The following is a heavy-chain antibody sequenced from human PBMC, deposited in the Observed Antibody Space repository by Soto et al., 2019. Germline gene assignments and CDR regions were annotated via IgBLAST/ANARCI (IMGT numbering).Heavy chain of an antibody. V-gene: IGHV1-8*01. CDR2: MNPNSGNT. CDR1: GYTFTSYN. J-gene: IGHJ6*02. Sequence: QVQLVQSGAEVKKPGASGKVSGKVSGYTFTSYNINWVRQATGQGLEWMGWMNPNSGNTGYAQKFQGRVTMTRNTSISTAYMELSSLRSEDTAVYYCARMYYDILTGFYYYGMDVWGQGTTVTVSS. D-gene: IGHD3-9*01. CDR3: ARMYYDILTGFYYYGMDV.